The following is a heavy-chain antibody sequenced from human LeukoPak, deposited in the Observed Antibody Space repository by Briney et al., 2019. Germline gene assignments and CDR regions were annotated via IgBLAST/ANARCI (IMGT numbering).Heavy chain of an antibody. CDR1: GGSITNYY. V-gene: IGHV4-59*01. D-gene: IGHD6-19*01. CDR2: MSYSGST. Sequence: SETLSLTCTVSGGSITNYYWSWIRQPPGKGLEWIGYMSYSGSTNYNPSLNSPVSISVDTSKNQFSLKLSSVTAADTAVYYCAKGAGPPWFDPWGQGTLVTVSS. J-gene: IGHJ5*02. CDR3: AKGAGPPWFDP.